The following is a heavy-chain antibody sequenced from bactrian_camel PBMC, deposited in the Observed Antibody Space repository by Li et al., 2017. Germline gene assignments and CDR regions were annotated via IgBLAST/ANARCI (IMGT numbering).Heavy chain of an antibody. J-gene: IGHJ4*01. CDR3: AANFGPYCSGPYLARRANF. D-gene: IGHD2*01. CDR2: VDSNGVT. V-gene: IGHV3S53*01. Sequence: HVQLVESGGDLVQPGESLTLSCAASESTYRSICMAWFRQAPGSQRETVATVDSNGVTKVAGSVKGRFTLSKDNANNTVNLMMNSLKPEDTAMYYCAANFGPYCSGPYLARRANFWGQGTQVNV. CDR1: ESTYRSIC.